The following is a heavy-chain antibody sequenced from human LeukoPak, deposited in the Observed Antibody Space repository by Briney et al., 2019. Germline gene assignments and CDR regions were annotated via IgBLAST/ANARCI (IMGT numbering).Heavy chain of an antibody. CDR2: IYYSGST. CDR3: ARLAGSDYYYYYYMDV. Sequence: PSETLSLTCTVPGGSISSNIYYWGWIRQPPGKGLEWIGSIYYSGSTYYNPSLMSRVTISVDTSKNQFSLKLSSVTAADTAVYYCARLAGSDYYYYYYMDVWGKGTTVTVSS. V-gene: IGHV4-39*01. D-gene: IGHD6-25*01. J-gene: IGHJ6*03. CDR1: GGSISSNIYY.